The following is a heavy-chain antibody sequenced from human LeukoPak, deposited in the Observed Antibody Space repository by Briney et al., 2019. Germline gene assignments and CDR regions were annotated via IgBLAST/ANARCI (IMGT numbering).Heavy chain of an antibody. D-gene: IGHD5-18*01. CDR1: GGSISPFY. V-gene: IGHV4-59*01. Sequence: KPSETLSLTCTVSGGSISPFYWNWIRQPPGKGLERIGYIYYTGGTSYSPSLNSRATISVDTSKNQISLKLSSVTAADTAVYYCARDKQPGDYWGQGAWSPSPQ. CDR3: ARDKQPGDY. J-gene: IGHJ4*02. CDR2: IYYTGGT.